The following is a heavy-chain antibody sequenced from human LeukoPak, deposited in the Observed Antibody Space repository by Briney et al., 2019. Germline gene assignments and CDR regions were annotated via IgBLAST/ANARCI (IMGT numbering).Heavy chain of an antibody. D-gene: IGHD2-21*02. J-gene: IGHJ3*02. CDR1: GFTFSSYA. CDR3: ANGPSRVTEQNFGDAFDI. CDR2: ISGSGGST. V-gene: IGHV3-23*01. Sequence: PGGSLRLSCAASGFTFSSYAMSWVRQAPGKGLEWVSAISGSGGSTYYADSVKGRFTISRDNSKNTLYLQMNSLRAEDTAVYYCANGPSRVTEQNFGDAFDIWGQGTMVTVSS.